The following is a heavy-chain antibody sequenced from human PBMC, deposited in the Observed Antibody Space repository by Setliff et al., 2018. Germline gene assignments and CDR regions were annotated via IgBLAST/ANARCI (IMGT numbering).Heavy chain of an antibody. CDR1: GGSFSGYY. V-gene: IGHV4-34*01. Sequence: SETLSLTCAVYGGSFSGYYWSWIRQPPGKGLEWIGEINHSGSTNYNPSLKSRVTISIDTSKNQFSLKLSSVTAADTAVYYCARAYSYYYYYMDVWGKGTTVTVSS. D-gene: IGHD4-4*01. J-gene: IGHJ6*03. CDR3: ARAYSYYYYYMDV. CDR2: INHSGST.